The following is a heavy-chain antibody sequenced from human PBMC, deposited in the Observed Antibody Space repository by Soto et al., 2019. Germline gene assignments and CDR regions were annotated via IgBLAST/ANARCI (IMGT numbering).Heavy chain of an antibody. CDR3: ARLEYSSYYYYGMDV. Sequence: SVKVSCKASGGTFSSYAISWVRQAPGQGLEWMGGIIPIFGTANYAQKFQGRVTITADKSTSTAYMELSSLRSEDTAVYYCARLEYSSYYYYGMDVWGQGTTVTVSS. V-gene: IGHV1-69*06. J-gene: IGHJ6*02. CDR2: IIPIFGTA. CDR1: GGTFSSYA. D-gene: IGHD6-6*01.